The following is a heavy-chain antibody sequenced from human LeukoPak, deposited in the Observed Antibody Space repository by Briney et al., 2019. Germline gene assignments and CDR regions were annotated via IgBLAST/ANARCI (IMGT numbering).Heavy chain of an antibody. CDR2: IYFDGSNK. CDR3: ATLDYYGSGTYYNAGY. CDR1: GFTFSSYG. V-gene: IGHV3-33*01. J-gene: IGHJ4*02. D-gene: IGHD3-10*01. Sequence: GGSLRLSCAASGFTFSSYGVHWVRQAPGKGLEWVAVIYFDGSNKYYVDSVKGRFTISRDNSKNTVYLQMNSLRAEDTAMYYCATLDYYGSGTYYNAGYWGQGTLVTVSS.